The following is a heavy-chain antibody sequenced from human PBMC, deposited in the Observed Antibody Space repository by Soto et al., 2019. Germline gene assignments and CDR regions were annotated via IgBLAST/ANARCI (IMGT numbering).Heavy chain of an antibody. V-gene: IGHV4-30-4*01. D-gene: IGHD5-18*01. CDR2: IYYSGAT. CDR3: VRHTDGHNSYFDS. Sequence: QVQLQESGPGLVKPSQTLSLTCNVSGGSIARTNHYWSWIRQPPGQGLEWIGFIYYSGATYYNPSLESRVSMSVDTSKNQFSLKLSSVTAADTAVYFCVRHTDGHNSYFDSWGQGTLVTVSS. CDR1: GGSIARTNHY. J-gene: IGHJ4*02.